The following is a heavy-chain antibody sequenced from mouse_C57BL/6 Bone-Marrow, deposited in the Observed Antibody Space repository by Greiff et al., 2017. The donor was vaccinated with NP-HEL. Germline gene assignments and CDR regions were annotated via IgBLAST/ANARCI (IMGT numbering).Heavy chain of an antibody. CDR1: GFNIRDYY. D-gene: IGHD1-1*01. CDR3: ATFYYGSSHTDY. J-gene: IGHJ2*01. V-gene: IGHV14-2*01. Sequence: EVKVVESGAELVKPGASVKLSCTASGFNIRDYYMHWVKQRTEKGLEWIGRIDPGDGDTKYAPKFQGKATITADTSSNTAYLQLSSLTSEDTAVYYWATFYYGSSHTDYWGKGTTLTVSS. CDR2: IDPGDGDT.